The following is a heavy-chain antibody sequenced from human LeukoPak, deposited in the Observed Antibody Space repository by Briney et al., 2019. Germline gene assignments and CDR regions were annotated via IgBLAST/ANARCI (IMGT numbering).Heavy chain of an antibody. D-gene: IGHD5-12*01. CDR1: GFTFSIYA. CDR3: TTYDPSNYYGMDV. V-gene: IGHV3-23*01. CDR2: ISDSGFTT. J-gene: IGHJ6*02. Sequence: GGSLRLSCAASGFTFSIYAMSWVRQAPGKGLEWVSRISDSGFTTYYADSVKGRFTLSRDNSKNTLYLQMNSLKTEDTAVYYCTTYDPSNYYGMDVWGQGTTVTVS.